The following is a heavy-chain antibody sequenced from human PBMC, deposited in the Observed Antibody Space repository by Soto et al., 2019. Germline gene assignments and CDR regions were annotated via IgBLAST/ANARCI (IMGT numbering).Heavy chain of an antibody. Sequence: EVQLLESGGGLVQPGRSLRLSCAASGFTLRNYAMSWVRQAPGKGLEWVSGISGSGGSTYYADSVKGRFTISRDNSKNTLYPRVSALRVEDTAVYYCAKDGQSGFGEYTFDFWGQGPLVGVSS. CDR2: ISGSGGST. CDR3: AKDGQSGFGEYTFDF. D-gene: IGHD3-10*01. CDR1: GFTLRNYA. J-gene: IGHJ5*01. V-gene: IGHV3-23*01.